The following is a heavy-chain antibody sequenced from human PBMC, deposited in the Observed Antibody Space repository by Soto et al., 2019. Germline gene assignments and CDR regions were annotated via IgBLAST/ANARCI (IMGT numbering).Heavy chain of an antibody. V-gene: IGHV3-33*01. J-gene: IGHJ6*02. CDR1: GFTFSSYG. Sequence: QVQLVESGGGVVQPGRSLRLSCAASGFTFSSYGMHWVRQAPGKGLEWVAVIWYDGSNKYYADSVKGRFTISRDNSKNTLYLQMNSLRAEDTAVYYCARERTPDYYGMDVWGQGTTVTVSS. CDR2: IWYDGSNK. CDR3: ARERTPDYYGMDV.